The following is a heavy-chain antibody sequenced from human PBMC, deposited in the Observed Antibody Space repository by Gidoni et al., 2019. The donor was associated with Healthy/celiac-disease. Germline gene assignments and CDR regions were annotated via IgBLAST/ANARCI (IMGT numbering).Heavy chain of an antibody. V-gene: IGHV3-48*02. J-gene: IGHJ6*03. CDR3: ARAGDHIVVVTTYYYYMDV. CDR2: ISSSSSTI. Sequence: EVQLVESGGGLVQPGGSLRLSCAASGFTFSSYSMNWVRQAPGKGLEWVSYISSSSSTIYYADSVKGRFTISRDNAKNSLYLQMNSLRDEDTAVYYCARAGDHIVVVTTYYYYMDVWGKGTTVTVSS. CDR1: GFTFSSYS. D-gene: IGHD2-21*02.